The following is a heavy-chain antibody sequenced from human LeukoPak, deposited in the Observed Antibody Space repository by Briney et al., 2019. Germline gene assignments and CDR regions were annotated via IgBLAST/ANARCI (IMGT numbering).Heavy chain of an antibody. CDR2: IYSSGST. CDR1: GGSISSYY. V-gene: IGHV4-4*07. D-gene: IGHD4-17*01. J-gene: IGHJ5*02. CDR3: ARDKTGDYGDLNWFDP. Sequence: KPSETLSLTCTVSGGSISSYYWSWTRQPAGKGLGWIGRIYSSGSTKYNPSLKSRVTMSVDTSKNQFSLKLSSVTAADTAVYYCARDKTGDYGDLNWFDPWGQGTLVTVSS.